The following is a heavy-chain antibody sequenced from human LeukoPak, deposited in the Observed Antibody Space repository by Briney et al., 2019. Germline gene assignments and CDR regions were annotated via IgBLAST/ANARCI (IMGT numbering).Heavy chain of an antibody. D-gene: IGHD3-10*01. CDR1: GGSISSYY. CDR3: ARDVGSRFDY. V-gene: IGHV4-59*01. CDR2: IYYSGST. J-gene: IGHJ4*02. Sequence: PSETLSLTCTVSGGSISSYYWSWIRQPPGKGLERIGYIYYSGSTNYNPSLKSRVTISVDTSKNQFSLKLSSVTAADTAVYYCARDVGSRFDYWGQGTLVTVSS.